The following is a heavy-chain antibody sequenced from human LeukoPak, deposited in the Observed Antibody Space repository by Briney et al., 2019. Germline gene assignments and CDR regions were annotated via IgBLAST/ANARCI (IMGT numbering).Heavy chain of an antibody. CDR3: ARVRFDY. J-gene: IGHJ4*02. Sequence: VGSLRLSCAASGFTFSSYSMNWVRQAPGKGLEWVSYISSSSTIYYADSVKGRFTISRDNAKNSLYLQMNSLRAEDTAVYYCARVRFDYWGQGTLVTVSS. V-gene: IGHV3-48*01. CDR1: GFTFSSYS. CDR2: ISSSSTI.